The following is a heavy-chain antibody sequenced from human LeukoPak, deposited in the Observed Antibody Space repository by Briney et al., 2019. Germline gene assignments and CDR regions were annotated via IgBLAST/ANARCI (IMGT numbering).Heavy chain of an antibody. CDR1: GFTFSSSS. CDR2: ITASSSTE. D-gene: IGHD1-1*01. CDR3: ARLKINHGWKGGMDY. J-gene: IGHJ4*02. Sequence: SGGSLTLSCAASGFTFSSSSMNWVRQAPGKGLEWVSYITASSSTEYYADSVKGRFTISRDNAKNSLYLQMNSLRAEDTAFYYCARLKINHGWKGGMDYWGEGTLVTVSS. V-gene: IGHV3-48*01.